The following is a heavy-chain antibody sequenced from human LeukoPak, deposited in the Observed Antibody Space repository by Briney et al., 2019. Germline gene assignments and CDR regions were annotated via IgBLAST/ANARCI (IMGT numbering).Heavy chain of an antibody. CDR2: IRYDGSNK. CDR3: AKNIGDYNSHYFDY. CDR1: GFTFSSYG. V-gene: IGHV3-30*02. Sequence: GGSLRLSCAASGFTFSSYGMHWVRQAPGKGLEWVAFIRYDGSNKYYADSVKGRFTISRDNSKNTLYLQMNSLRAEDTAVYYCAKNIGDYNSHYFDYWGQGTLVIVSS. J-gene: IGHJ4*02. D-gene: IGHD2-21*02.